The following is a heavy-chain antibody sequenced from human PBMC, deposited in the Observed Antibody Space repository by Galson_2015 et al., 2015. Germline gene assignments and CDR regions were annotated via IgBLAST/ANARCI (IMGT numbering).Heavy chain of an antibody. V-gene: IGHV3-48*01. CDR3: ARDQKNSQWELLPPDYYYGMDV. J-gene: IGHJ6*02. Sequence: SLRLSCAASGFTFSSYSMNWVRQAPGKGLEWVSYISSSSSTIYYADSVKGRFTISRDNAKNSLYLQMNSLRAEDTAVYYCARDQKNSQWELLPPDYYYGMDVWGQGTTVTVSS. CDR2: ISSSSSTI. CDR1: GFTFSSYS. D-gene: IGHD1-26*01.